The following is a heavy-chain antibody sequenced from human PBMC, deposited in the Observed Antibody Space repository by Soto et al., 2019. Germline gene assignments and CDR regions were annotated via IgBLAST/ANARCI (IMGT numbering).Heavy chain of an antibody. CDR3: ARDHDYGDYLHFDY. CDR2: IYYSGST. J-gene: IGHJ4*02. D-gene: IGHD4-17*01. V-gene: IGHV4-59*01. CDR1: GGSISSYY. Sequence: QVQLQESGPGLVKPSETLSLTCTVSGGSISSYYWSWIRQPPGKGLEWIGYIYYSGSTNYNPSLKSRVTISVDTSKNQFSLKLSSVTAADTAVYYCARDHDYGDYLHFDYWGQGTLVTVSS.